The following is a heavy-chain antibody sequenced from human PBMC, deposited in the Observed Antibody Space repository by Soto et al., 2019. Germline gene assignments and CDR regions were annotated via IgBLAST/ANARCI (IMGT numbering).Heavy chain of an antibody. V-gene: IGHV1-2*02. J-gene: IGHJ4*02. CDR3: ARANSGDDDEFDY. CDR2: INPKSGGT. Sequence: ASVKVSCKASGYAFTGYYIHWVRQAPGQGLEWMGWINPKSGGTNYALKFQDRVTMTRDTSITSGYMELSSLRSDDTAIYYCARANSGDDDEFDYWGQGTPVTSPQ. D-gene: IGHD5-12*01. CDR1: GYAFTGYY.